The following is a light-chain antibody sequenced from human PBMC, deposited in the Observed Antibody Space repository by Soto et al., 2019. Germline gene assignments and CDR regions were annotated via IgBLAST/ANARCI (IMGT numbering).Light chain of an antibody. CDR3: GTWDNSLSLPYV. CDR2: ENN. J-gene: IGLJ1*01. CDR1: SSNIGNNY. V-gene: IGLV1-51*02. Sequence: QSVLTQPPSVSAAPGRKVTISCSGSSSNIGNNYVSWYQQLPGTAPKLLIFENNKRPSGIPDRFSASKSGTSATLAITGLQTGDAADYYCGTWDNSLSLPYVFGTGTKVTLL.